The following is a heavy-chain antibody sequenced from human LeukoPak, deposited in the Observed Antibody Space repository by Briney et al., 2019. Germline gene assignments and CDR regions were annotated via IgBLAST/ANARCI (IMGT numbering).Heavy chain of an antibody. CDR3: ARESDYYYDMDV. CDR1: GFTFSGYS. Sequence: GGSLRLSCAASGFTFSGYSMNWVRQAPGKGLEWVSSISSSSGYIYYADSVKGRFTISRDNARNSLYLQMNSLRAEDTAVYYCARESDYYYDMDVWGQGTTVTVSS. V-gene: IGHV3-21*01. J-gene: IGHJ6*02. CDR2: ISSSSGYI.